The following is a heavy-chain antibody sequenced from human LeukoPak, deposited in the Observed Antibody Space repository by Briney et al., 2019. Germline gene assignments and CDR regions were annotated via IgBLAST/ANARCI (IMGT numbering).Heavy chain of an antibody. CDR2: IYYSGST. CDR1: GGSISSYY. J-gene: IGHJ6*02. V-gene: IGHV4-59*01. Sequence: PSETLSLTCTVSGGSISSYYWSWIRQPPGKGLEWIGYIYYSGSTNYNPSLESRVTISVDTSKNQFSLKLSSVTAADTAVYYCARDPGRDPYSSGWDYYYGMDVWGQGTRSPSP. D-gene: IGHD6-19*01. CDR3: ARDPGRDPYSSGWDYYYGMDV.